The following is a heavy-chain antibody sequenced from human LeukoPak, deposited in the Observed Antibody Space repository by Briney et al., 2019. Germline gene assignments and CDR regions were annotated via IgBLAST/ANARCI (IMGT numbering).Heavy chain of an antibody. V-gene: IGHV3-23*01. CDR2: ISGSGGST. Sequence: GGSLRLSCAASGFTFGSYAMSWVRQAPGKGLEWVSAISGSGGSTYYADSVKGRFTISRDNSKNTLYLQMNSLRAEDTAVYYCAKVLLKTRYFDYWGQGTLVTVSS. D-gene: IGHD2/OR15-2a*01. CDR1: GFTFGSYA. J-gene: IGHJ4*02. CDR3: AKVLLKTRYFDY.